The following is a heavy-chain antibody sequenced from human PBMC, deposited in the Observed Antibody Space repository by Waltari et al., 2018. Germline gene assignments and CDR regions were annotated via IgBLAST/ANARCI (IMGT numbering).Heavy chain of an antibody. J-gene: IGHJ5*02. CDR2: IYTSGST. CDR3: ARVPMVRGVIGWFDP. V-gene: IGHV4-61*02. Sequence: QVQLQESGPGLVKPSQTLSLTCTVSGGSISSGSYYWCWIRPPAGKGLAWVGRIYTSGSTSYYPSLKSRVTISVATSKNQVSLKLSSVTAADTAVYYCARVPMVRGVIGWFDPWGQGTLVTVSS. D-gene: IGHD3-10*01. CDR1: GGSISSGSYY.